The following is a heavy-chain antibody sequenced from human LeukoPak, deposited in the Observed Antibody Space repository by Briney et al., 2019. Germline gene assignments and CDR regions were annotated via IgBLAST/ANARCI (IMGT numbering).Heavy chain of an antibody. Sequence: PGGSLRLSCAASGFTFSTFAMLWVRQPRGKGLEWVSSIFPSGGEIHYAESVRGRFTISRDNSKSTLSLQMNSLRAEDTAIYYCATYRQVMLPFEAWGQGTLVTVSS. D-gene: IGHD5-18*01. J-gene: IGHJ5*02. CDR2: IFPSGGEI. V-gene: IGHV3-23*01. CDR3: ATYRQVMLPFEA. CDR1: GFTFSTFA.